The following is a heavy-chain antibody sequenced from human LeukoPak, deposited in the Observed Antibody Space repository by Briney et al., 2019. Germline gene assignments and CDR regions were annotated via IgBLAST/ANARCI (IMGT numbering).Heavy chain of an antibody. J-gene: IGHJ6*02. CDR2: INHSGST. Sequence: PSETLSLTCAVYGGSFSGYYWSWISQPPGKGLEWIGEINHSGSTNYNPSLKSRVTISVDTSKNQFSLKLSSVTAADTAVYYCARGRYNWNFAHYYYYGMDVWGQGTTVTVSS. D-gene: IGHD1-7*01. V-gene: IGHV4-34*01. CDR1: GGSFSGYY. CDR3: ARGRYNWNFAHYYYYGMDV.